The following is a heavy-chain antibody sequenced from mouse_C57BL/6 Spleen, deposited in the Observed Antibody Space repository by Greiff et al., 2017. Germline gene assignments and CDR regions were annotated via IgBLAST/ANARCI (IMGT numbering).Heavy chain of an antibody. CDR2: IDPETGGT. D-gene: IGHD1-1*01. CDR3: TRRYYYYGSSLAWFAY. Sequence: QVHVKQSGAELVRPGASVTLSCKASGYTFTDYEMHWVKQTPVHGLEWIGAIDPETGGTAYNQKFKGKAILTAAKSSSTAYMELRSLTSEDSAVYYCTRRYYYYGSSLAWFAYWGQGTLVTVSA. CDR1: GYTFTDYE. V-gene: IGHV1-15*01. J-gene: IGHJ3*01.